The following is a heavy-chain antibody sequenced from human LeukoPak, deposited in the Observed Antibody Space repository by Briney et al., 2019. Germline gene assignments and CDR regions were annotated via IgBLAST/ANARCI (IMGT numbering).Heavy chain of an antibody. J-gene: IGHJ4*02. CDR1: GFTFSSYW. CDR2: IKQDGSEK. Sequence: GGSLRLSCAASGFTFSSYWMSWVRQAPGKGLEGVANIKQDGSEKYYVDSLKGRFTISRDNAKNCLYLQMNSLTAEDTAVYYCARGPTRANSSDYWGQGTLVTASS. V-gene: IGHV3-7*01. CDR3: ARGPTRANSSDY. D-gene: IGHD2/OR15-2a*01.